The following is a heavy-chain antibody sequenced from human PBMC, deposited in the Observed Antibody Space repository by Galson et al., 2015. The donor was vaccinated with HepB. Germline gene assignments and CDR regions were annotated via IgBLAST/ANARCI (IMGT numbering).Heavy chain of an antibody. V-gene: IGHV1-69*13. CDR3: AKDRADYYDSGGYYDYYGMDV. CDR2: IIPIFGTA. J-gene: IGHJ6*02. CDR1: GGTFSSYA. Sequence: SVKVSCKASGGTFSSYAISWVRQAPGQGLEWMGGIIPIFGTANYAQKFQGRVTITADESTSTAYMELSSLRSEDTAVYYCAKDRADYYDSGGYYDYYGMDVWGQGTTVTVSS. D-gene: IGHD3-22*01.